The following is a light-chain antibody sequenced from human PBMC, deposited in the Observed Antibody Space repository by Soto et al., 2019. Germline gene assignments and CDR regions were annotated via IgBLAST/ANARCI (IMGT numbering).Light chain of an antibody. V-gene: IGLV2-8*01. CDR1: SSDVGGYNY. CDR2: DVN. Sequence: QSALTQPPSASGSTGQSVAISCSGTSSDVGGYNYVSWYQQHPGKAPKLMIYDVNKRPSGVPDRFSGSKSGNTASLTVSGLQADDEADYYCISYAGSNKPAFGGGTKLTVL. J-gene: IGLJ2*01. CDR3: ISYAGSNKPA.